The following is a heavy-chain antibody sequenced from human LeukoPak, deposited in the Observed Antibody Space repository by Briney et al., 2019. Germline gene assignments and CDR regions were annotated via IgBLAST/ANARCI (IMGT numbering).Heavy chain of an antibody. CDR2: ISHDGGAE. Sequence: PGGSLRLSCAVSGFTIRIYGMHWVRQAPGKGLEWVAMISHDGGAEHYGDSVKGRFTISRDDSKNTLYLQMNSLSTEDTALYYCAKDWGSSHWYNDFDPWGQGTLVTVSS. CDR1: GFTIRIYG. J-gene: IGHJ5*02. D-gene: IGHD6-19*01. V-gene: IGHV3-30*18. CDR3: AKDWGSSHWYNDFDP.